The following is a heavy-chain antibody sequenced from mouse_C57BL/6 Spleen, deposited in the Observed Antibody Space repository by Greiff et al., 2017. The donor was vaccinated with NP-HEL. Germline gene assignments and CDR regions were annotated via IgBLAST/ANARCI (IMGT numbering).Heavy chain of an antibody. CDR2: IDPSDSET. CDR3: ARRYYDYGGYAMDY. J-gene: IGHJ4*01. D-gene: IGHD2-4*01. V-gene: IGHV1-52*01. Sequence: VQLQQPGAELVRPGSSVKLSCKASGYTFTSYWMHWVKQRPIQGLEWIGNIDPSDSETHYTQKFKDKATLTVDKSSSTAYMQLSSLTSEDSAVYYCARRYYDYGGYAMDYWGQGTSVTVSS. CDR1: GYTFTSYW.